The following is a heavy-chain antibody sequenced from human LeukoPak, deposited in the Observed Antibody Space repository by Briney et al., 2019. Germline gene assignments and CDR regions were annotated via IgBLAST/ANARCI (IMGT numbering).Heavy chain of an antibody. Sequence: NPSETLSLTCTVSGGSISSASYFWGWIRQPPGKGLEWIGTLYYSGSTYYSASLKSRVTMSGDTSRNQFSLRLSSVNAADTAVYYCAKAGVRYSDSSALYAFDFWGPGTMVTVSS. CDR2: LYYSGST. D-gene: IGHD3-22*01. J-gene: IGHJ3*01. CDR1: GGSISSASYF. V-gene: IGHV4-39*01. CDR3: AKAGVRYSDSSALYAFDF.